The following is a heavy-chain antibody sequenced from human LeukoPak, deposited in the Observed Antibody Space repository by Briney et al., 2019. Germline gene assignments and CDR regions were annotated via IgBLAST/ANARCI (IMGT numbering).Heavy chain of an antibody. CDR3: ARQLGAVHAFDI. J-gene: IGHJ3*02. D-gene: IGHD3-16*01. Sequence: AETRSLTCTVSGGSISSSTYYWDWTRQPTGKGLEWIGTIYYSGTTYYNPSLKRRVTISVHPSKKQLSLKLSSVTAADTAVYCCARQLGAVHAFDIWGEGTILSLSS. CDR1: GGSISSSTYY. CDR2: IYYSGTT. V-gene: IGHV4-39*01.